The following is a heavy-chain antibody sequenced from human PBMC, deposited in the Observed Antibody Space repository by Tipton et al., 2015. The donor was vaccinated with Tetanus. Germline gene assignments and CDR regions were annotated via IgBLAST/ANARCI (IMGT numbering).Heavy chain of an antibody. J-gene: IGHJ4*02. CDR3: ARHAGAGATIWGTDY. V-gene: IGHV4-59*08. CDR2: ISYSGST. CDR1: GGSINNYY. D-gene: IGHD3-9*01. Sequence: LRLSCTVSGGSINNYYWSWIRQPPGKGLEWIGYISYSGSTNPNPSLKSRVTISVDASKNQFSLELTSVTAADTAVYYCARHAGAGATIWGTDYWGQGTLVTVSS.